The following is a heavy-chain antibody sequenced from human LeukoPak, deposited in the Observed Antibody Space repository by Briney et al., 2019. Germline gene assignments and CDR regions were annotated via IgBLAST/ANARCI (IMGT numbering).Heavy chain of an antibody. J-gene: IGHJ4*02. CDR2: ISYDGRNK. V-gene: IGHV3-30*01. CDR1: GFTFSSYA. D-gene: IGHD1-20*01. CDR3: ASPLTGDDNYFDY. Sequence: GGSLRLSCAGSGFTFSSYAMHWVRQAPGKGVEGVAVISYDGRNKYYADSVKGRFTIYRDNSKKTLYLQMNSLRAEDTAVYYCASPLTGDDNYFDYWGQGTLVTASS.